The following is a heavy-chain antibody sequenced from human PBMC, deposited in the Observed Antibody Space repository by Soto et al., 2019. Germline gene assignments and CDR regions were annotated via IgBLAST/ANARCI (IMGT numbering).Heavy chain of an antibody. CDR2: ISAYNGNT. Sequence: ASVKVSCKASGYTFTSYGISWVRQAPGQGLEWMGWISAYNGNTNYAQKLQGRVTMTTDTSTSTAYMELRSLRSDDTAVHYCARDVYSSSSKYYYYYYGMDVWGQGTTVTVSS. CDR1: GYTFTSYG. J-gene: IGHJ6*02. V-gene: IGHV1-18*01. CDR3: ARDVYSSSSKYYYYYYGMDV. D-gene: IGHD6-6*01.